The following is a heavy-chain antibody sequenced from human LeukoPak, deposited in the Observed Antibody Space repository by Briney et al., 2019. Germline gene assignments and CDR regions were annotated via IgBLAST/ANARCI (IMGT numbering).Heavy chain of an antibody. CDR3: GRDGGNRWFDF. CDR2: IGSDNKP. J-gene: IGHJ4*02. Sequence: GRSLRLSCAASGFTFSSYGLHWVRQAPGKGLEWVSSIGSDNKPHYSDSVKGRFTISRDNSKNTLYLQMSSLRVDGTAVYYCGRDGGNRWFDFWGQGTLVTVSS. D-gene: IGHD2-15*01. V-gene: IGHV3-33*01. CDR1: GFTFSSYG.